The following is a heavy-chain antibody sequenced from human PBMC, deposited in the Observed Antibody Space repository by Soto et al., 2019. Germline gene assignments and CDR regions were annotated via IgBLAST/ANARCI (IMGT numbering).Heavy chain of an antibody. CDR3: ARALGYCSGGSCYSGAFDI. D-gene: IGHD2-15*01. V-gene: IGHV3-11*01. CDR1: GFTFSDYY. Sequence: PGGSLRLSCAASGFTFSDYYMSWIRQAPGKGLEWASYISSSGSTIYYADSVKGRFTISRDNAKNSLYLQMNCLRADDTAVYYCARALGYCSGGSCYSGAFDIWGQGTMVTVSS. J-gene: IGHJ3*02. CDR2: ISSSGSTI.